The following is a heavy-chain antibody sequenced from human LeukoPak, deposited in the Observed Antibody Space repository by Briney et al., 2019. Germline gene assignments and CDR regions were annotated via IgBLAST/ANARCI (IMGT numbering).Heavy chain of an antibody. CDR3: ARSMTTVATRAPRAFDI. V-gene: IGHV4-34*01. Sequence: SETLCLTCTGYGGSFSGYYWSWIRKNPGKRLEWIREINHSRSTNYNPSLKSRVTISVDTSKNQFSLKLSFVTAADTAVYYCARSMTTVATRAPRAFDIWGQGTMVTVSS. CDR1: GGSFSGYY. D-gene: IGHD4-17*01. CDR2: INHSRST. J-gene: IGHJ3*02.